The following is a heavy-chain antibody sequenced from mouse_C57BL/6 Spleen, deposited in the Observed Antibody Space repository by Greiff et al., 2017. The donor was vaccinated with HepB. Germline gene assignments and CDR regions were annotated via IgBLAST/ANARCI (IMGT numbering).Heavy chain of an antibody. CDR2: IYPSDSET. J-gene: IGHJ2*01. V-gene: IGHV1-61*01. CDR3: ARAGRYYFDY. CDR1: GYTFTSYW. Sequence: QVQLQQPGAELVRPGSSVKLSCKASGYTFTSYWMDWVKQRPGQGLEWIGNIYPSDSETHYNQKFKDKATLTVDKSSSTAYMQLSSLTSEDSAVYYCARAGRYYFDYWGQGTTLTVSS.